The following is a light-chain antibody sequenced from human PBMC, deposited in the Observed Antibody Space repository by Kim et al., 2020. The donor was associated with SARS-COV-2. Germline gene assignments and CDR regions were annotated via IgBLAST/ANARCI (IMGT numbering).Light chain of an antibody. V-gene: IGKV3-11*01. CDR2: DAS. CDR3: QHRSNWPLT. J-gene: IGKJ4*01. CDR1: QSVSSY. Sequence: LSPGERATLSCTASQSVSSYLAWYQQKRGQAPRLLIYDASNRATGIPARFSGSWSGTDFTLTISSLEPEDFAVYYCQHRSNWPLTFGGGTKVDIK.